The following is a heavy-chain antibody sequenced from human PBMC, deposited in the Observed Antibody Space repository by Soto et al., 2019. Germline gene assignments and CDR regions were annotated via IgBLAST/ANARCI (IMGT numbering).Heavy chain of an antibody. CDR1: GGTFSSYA. V-gene: IGHV1-69*13. Sequence: SVKVPCKASGGTFSSYAISWVRQAPGQGLEWMGGIIPIFGTANYAQKFQGRVTITADESTSTAYMELSSLRSEDTAVYYCAINTYYYDSSPSDYYGMDVWGQGTTVTVSS. D-gene: IGHD3-22*01. J-gene: IGHJ6*02. CDR3: AINTYYYDSSPSDYYGMDV. CDR2: IIPIFGTA.